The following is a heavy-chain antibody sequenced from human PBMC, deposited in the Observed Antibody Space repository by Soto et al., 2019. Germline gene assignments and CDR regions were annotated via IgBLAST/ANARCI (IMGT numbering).Heavy chain of an antibody. V-gene: IGHV3-74*01. CDR3: ATVFDF. CDR2: IDIDGRGT. CDR1: GFTLSGHW. J-gene: IGHJ4*02. D-gene: IGHD4-17*01. Sequence: EMQLVESGGGLVQPGGSLRLSCAASGFTLSGHWIHWVRQAPGKGLEWVSRIDIDGRGTSYADSVKGRFTISTDNAKSTVYLQMNSLRAEDTAVYYCATVFDFWGQGPLVTVSS.